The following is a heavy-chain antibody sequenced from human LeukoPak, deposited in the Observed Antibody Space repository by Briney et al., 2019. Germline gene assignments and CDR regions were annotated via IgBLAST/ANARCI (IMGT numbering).Heavy chain of an antibody. Sequence: GGSLRLSCAASGFTFSSYEMNWVRQAPGKGLEWVSSISGSGDHIYYADSLKGRFTISRDNAKNSLYLQMNSLRAEDTAVYYCAREPPGSGDAFDIWGQGTVVTVSS. CDR3: AREPPGSGDAFDI. J-gene: IGHJ3*02. V-gene: IGHV3-21*01. CDR1: GFTFSSYE. D-gene: IGHD2-15*01. CDR2: ISGSGDHI.